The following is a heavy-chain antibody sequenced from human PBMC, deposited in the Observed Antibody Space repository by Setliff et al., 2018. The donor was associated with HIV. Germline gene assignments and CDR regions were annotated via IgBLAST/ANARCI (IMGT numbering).Heavy chain of an antibody. CDR3: ARAPSSYGRSYWYFDL. D-gene: IGHD1-26*01. CDR2: ISYDGSNK. Sequence: HPGGSLRLSCAASGFTFSSYAVNGVRQAPGKGLEWVAVISYDGSNKYYADSVKGRFTISRDNSKNTLYLQMNSLRPEDTAVYYCARAPSSYGRSYWYFDLWGRGTLVTVSS. J-gene: IGHJ2*01. CDR1: GFTFSSYA. V-gene: IGHV3-30*04.